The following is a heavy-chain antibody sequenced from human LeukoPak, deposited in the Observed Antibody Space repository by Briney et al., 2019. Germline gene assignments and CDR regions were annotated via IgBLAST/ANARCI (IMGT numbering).Heavy chain of an antibody. J-gene: IGHJ5*02. D-gene: IGHD5-18*01. CDR3: ARVQLWFGYNWFDP. CDR2: IYSGGST. Sequence: PGGSLRLSCAASGFTVSSNYMSWVRQAPGKGLEWVSVIYSGGSTYYADSVRGRFTISRDNSKNTLYLRMNSLRAEDTAVYYCARVQLWFGYNWFDPWGQGTLVTVSS. V-gene: IGHV3-53*01. CDR1: GFTVSSNY.